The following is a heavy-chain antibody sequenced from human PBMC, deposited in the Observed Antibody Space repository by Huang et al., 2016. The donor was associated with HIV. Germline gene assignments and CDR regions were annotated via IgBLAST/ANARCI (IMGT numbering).Heavy chain of an antibody. CDR3: ARGFNYYASDNLGVYYFDS. D-gene: IGHD3-10*01. CDR2: INHNGNI. Sequence: QVQLKQWGAGLLKPSETLSLTCAVYGGAFRDSSWTWIRQFPEKGLEWIGDINHNGNIIDNPSRSARVTISTDTSKNHFSLRLTSVTAADTALYYCARGFNYYASDNLGVYYFDSWGLGTLVTVSP. V-gene: IGHV4-34*02. J-gene: IGHJ4*02. CDR1: GGAFRDSS.